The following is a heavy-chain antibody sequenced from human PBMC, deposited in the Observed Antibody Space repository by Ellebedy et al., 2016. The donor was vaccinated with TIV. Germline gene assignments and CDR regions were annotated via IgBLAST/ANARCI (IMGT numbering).Heavy chain of an antibody. CDR1: GFTFGDYA. D-gene: IGHD5-24*01. CDR3: TRDSGDGPRVYYYYYGMDV. CDR2: IRSKAYGGTT. J-gene: IGHJ6*02. Sequence: GGSLRLSXTASGFTFGDYAMSWFRQAPGKGLEWVGFIRSKAYGGTTEYAASVKGRFTISRDDSKSIAYLQMNSLKTEDTAVYYCTRDSGDGPRVYYYYYGMDVWGQGTTVTVSS. V-gene: IGHV3-49*03.